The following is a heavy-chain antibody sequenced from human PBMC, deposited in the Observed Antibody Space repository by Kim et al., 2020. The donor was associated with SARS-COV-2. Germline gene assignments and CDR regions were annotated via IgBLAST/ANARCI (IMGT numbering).Heavy chain of an antibody. V-gene: IGHV1-18*04. CDR3: ARDIVVVPAAGAFDI. D-gene: IGHD2-2*01. Sequence: ASVKVSCKASGYTFTSYGISWVRQAPGQGLEWMGWISAYNGNTNYAQKLQGRVTMTTDTSTSTAYMELRSLRSDDTAVYYCARDIVVVPAAGAFDIWGQGTMVTVSS. CDR1: GYTFTSYG. CDR2: ISAYNGNT. J-gene: IGHJ3*02.